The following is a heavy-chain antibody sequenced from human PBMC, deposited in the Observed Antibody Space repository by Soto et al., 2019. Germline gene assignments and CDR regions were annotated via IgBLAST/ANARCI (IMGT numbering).Heavy chain of an antibody. V-gene: IGHV3-7*03. D-gene: IGHD3-22*01. CDR2: IKQDGGEK. CDR3: AKDHDPVVVIRLWFDP. CDR1: GFTFGSYC. J-gene: IGHJ5*02. Sequence: SLRLSCAAPGFTFGSYCMSWGPPGPGEGLEWVANIKQDGGEKYYVDSVKGRFTISRDNAKNSLYLQMSSLRADDTAVYYCAKDHDPVVVIRLWFDPWGQGTLVTVSS.